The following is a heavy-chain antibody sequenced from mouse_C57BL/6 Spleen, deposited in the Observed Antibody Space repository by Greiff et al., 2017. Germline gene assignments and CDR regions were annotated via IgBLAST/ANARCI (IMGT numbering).Heavy chain of an antibody. J-gene: IGHJ2*01. CDR3: VFSPD. CDR2: INPNNGGT. Sequence: EVKLQESGPELVKPGASVKISCKASGYTFTDYYMNWVKQSPGKSLEWVGAINPNNGGTSYKQKFKGKATLTVDKSSSTAYMALRSLTSEGSAVYYCVFSPDWGQGTTLTVSS. V-gene: IGHV1-26*01. CDR1: GYTFTDYY.